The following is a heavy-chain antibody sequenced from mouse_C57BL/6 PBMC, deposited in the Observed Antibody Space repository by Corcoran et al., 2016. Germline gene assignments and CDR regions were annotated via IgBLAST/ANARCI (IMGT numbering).Heavy chain of an antibody. CDR1: GYAFSSYW. D-gene: IGHD1-1*01. CDR2: IYPGDGDT. V-gene: IGHV1-80*01. J-gene: IGHJ1*03. Sequence: QVQLQQSGAKLVKPGASVKISCKASGYAFSSYWMNWVKQRPGKGLEWIGQIYPGDGDTNYNGKFKGKATLTADKSSSTAYMQLSSLTSEDSAVYFCAKVGTVVAPYWYCDVWGTGTTVTVSS. CDR3: AKVGTVVAPYWYCDV.